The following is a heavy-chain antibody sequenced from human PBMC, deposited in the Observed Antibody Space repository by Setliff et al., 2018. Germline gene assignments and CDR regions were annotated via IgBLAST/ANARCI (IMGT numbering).Heavy chain of an antibody. CDR2: FYGSGTT. CDR3: AKRHYPYYLDY. D-gene: IGHD3-10*01. J-gene: IGHJ4*02. V-gene: IGHV4-38-2*02. CDR1: GYSISSGYY. Sequence: SETLSLTCTVSGYSISSGYYWGWIRQPPGKGLEWIGTFYGSGTTNYNPSLKSRATISVDTSKNQFSLNLSSVTAADTAVYYCAKRHYPYYLDYWGQGTLVTVSS.